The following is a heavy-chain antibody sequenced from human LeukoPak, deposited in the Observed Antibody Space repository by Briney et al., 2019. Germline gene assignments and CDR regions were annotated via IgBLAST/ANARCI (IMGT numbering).Heavy chain of an antibody. CDR2: ISWNSGSI. D-gene: IGHD1-26*01. J-gene: IGHJ4*02. V-gene: IGHV3-9*01. CDR1: GFTFDDYT. Sequence: GGSLRLSCAASGFTFDDYTMHWVRQAPGKGLEWVSGISWNSGSIGYADSVKGRFTISRDNAKNSLYLQMNSLRAEDTAVYYCAKDRLVGATRGYFDYWGQGTLVTVSS. CDR3: AKDRLVGATRGYFDY.